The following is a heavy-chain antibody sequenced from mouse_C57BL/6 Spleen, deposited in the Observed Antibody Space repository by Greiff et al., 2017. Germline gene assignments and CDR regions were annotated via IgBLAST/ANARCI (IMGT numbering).Heavy chain of an antibody. CDR1: GFTFSSYA. CDR2: ISSGGDYI. CDR3: TRVYYGSSYDWYFDV. V-gene: IGHV5-9-1*02. D-gene: IGHD1-1*01. J-gene: IGHJ1*03. Sequence: DVMLVESGEGLVKPGGSLKLSCAASGFTFSSYAMSWVRQTPEKRLEWVAYISSGGDYIYYADTVKGRFTISRDNARNTLYLQMSSLKSEDTAMYYCTRVYYGSSYDWYFDVWGTGTTVTVSS.